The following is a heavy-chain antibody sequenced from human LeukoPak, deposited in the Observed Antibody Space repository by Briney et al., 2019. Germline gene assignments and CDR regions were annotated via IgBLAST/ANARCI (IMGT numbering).Heavy chain of an antibody. V-gene: IGHV1-2*02. J-gene: IGHJ4*02. Sequence: ASVKVSCKASGHTFAGYYVHWVRQAPGQGLEWMGWINTHSGATNYAQHFQGRVTMTTDTSVTTAYMDLDGLKSDDAAVYFCARGPIGGLRKGFDIWGQGTLVTVPS. CDR1: GHTFAGYY. CDR3: ARGPIGGLRKGFDI. CDR2: INTHSGAT. D-gene: IGHD1-26*01.